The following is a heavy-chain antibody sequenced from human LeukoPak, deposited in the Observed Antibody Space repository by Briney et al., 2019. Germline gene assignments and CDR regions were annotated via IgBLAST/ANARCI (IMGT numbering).Heavy chain of an antibody. CDR1: AYSISSSYD. D-gene: IGHD3-3*01. CDR3: ARVGAGWSAAYYFDY. V-gene: IGHV4-38-2*01. CDR2: IYYSGST. Sequence: TSETLSLTCAISAYSISSSYDWGWIRQPPGGGLEYIGTIYYSGSTHYNPSSESRVTISIDVSKNHFSLHLSSVTAADTAVYYCARVGAGWSAAYYFDYWGQGTLVTVSS. J-gene: IGHJ4*02.